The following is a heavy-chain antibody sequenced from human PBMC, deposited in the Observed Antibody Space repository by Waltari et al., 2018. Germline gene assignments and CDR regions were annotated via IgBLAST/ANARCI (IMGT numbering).Heavy chain of an antibody. CDR2: ISGSGGNS. Sequence: EVQLEEAGGGLVQPGGSLRISCEAPGFSFSDYAINWVRQAPGKGLEWVSSISGSGGNSYYAVSLKGRFTISRDNSKNTLYLQMNSLRSQDTAVYYCAMSPHYWGPYYNFYMAVWGKGTAVTVSS. CDR3: AMSPHYWGPYYNFYMAV. J-gene: IGHJ6*03. D-gene: IGHD7-27*01. CDR1: GFSFSDYA. V-gene: IGHV3-23*04.